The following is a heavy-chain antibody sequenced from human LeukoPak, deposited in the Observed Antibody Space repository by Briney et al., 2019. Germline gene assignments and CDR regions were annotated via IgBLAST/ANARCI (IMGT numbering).Heavy chain of an antibody. CDR2: INPNSGGT. V-gene: IGHV1-2*04. Sequence: ASVKVSCKASGYTFTGYYMHWVRQAPGQGLEWMGWINPNSGGTNYAQKFQGWVTMTRDTSISTAYMELSRLRSDDTAVYYCAREGHCSGGSCYGWFDPWGQGTLVTVSS. CDR3: AREGHCSGGSCYGWFDP. D-gene: IGHD2-15*01. J-gene: IGHJ5*02. CDR1: GYTFTGYY.